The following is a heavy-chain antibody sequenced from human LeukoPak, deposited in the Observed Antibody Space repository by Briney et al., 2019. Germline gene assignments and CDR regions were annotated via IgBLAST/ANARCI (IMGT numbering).Heavy chain of an antibody. D-gene: IGHD1-26*01. CDR2: IIPIFGTA. V-gene: IGHV1-69*13. CDR1: GGTFSSYA. J-gene: IGHJ4*02. CDR3: ARGRWELPLDY. Sequence: PRASVKVPCKASGGTFSSYAISWVRQAPGQGFEWMGGIIPIFGTANYAQKFQGRVTITADESTSTAYMELSSLRSEDTAVYYCARGRWELPLDYWGQGTLVTVSS.